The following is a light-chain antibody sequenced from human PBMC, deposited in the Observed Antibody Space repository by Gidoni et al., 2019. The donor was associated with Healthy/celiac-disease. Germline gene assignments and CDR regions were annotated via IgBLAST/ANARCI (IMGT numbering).Light chain of an antibody. CDR3: QQYNNWPT. CDR1: QSVSSN. Sequence: EIVMTQSPATLSVSPGERATRTCRASQSVSSNIAWYQQKPGQAPRLLIYGASTRATGIPARFSSSGSGTEFTLTISSLQSEDFAVYYCQQYNNWPTFGQGTKVEIK. V-gene: IGKV3-15*01. CDR2: GAS. J-gene: IGKJ1*01.